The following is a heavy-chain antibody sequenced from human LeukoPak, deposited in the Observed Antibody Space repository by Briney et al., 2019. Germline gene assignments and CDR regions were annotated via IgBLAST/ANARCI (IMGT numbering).Heavy chain of an antibody. D-gene: IGHD3-22*01. V-gene: IGHV1-18*01. CDR3: ARLVSTYYYDSSGYYGPNYYYYMDV. CDR1: GYTFTRYG. Sequence: ASVKVSCKASGYTFTRYGISWVRQAPGQGLEWMGWISAYNGNTNYAQKLQGRVTMTTDTSTSTAYMELRSLRSDDTAVYYCARLVSTYYYDSSGYYGPNYYYYMDVWGKGTTVTVSS. J-gene: IGHJ6*03. CDR2: ISAYNGNT.